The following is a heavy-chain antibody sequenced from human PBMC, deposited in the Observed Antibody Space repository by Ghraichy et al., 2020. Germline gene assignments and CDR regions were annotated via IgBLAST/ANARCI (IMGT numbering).Heavy chain of an antibody. CDR2: IIPILGIA. D-gene: IGHD1-1*01. CDR3: ARGNWNDVHWGDDAFDI. J-gene: IGHJ3*02. V-gene: IGHV1-69*04. Sequence: SVKVSCKASGGTFSSYAISWVRQAPGQGLEWMGRIIPILGIANYAQKFQGRVTITADKSTSTAYMELSSLRSEDTAVYYCARGNWNDVHWGDDAFDIWGQGTMVTVSS. CDR1: GGTFSSYA.